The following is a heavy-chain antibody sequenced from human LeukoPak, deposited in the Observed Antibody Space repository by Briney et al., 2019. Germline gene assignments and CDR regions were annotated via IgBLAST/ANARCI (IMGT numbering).Heavy chain of an antibody. CDR1: GFTFSSYS. CDR3: AKDLGYKYYGDWYRTAWYFDL. Sequence: QPGGSLRLSCAASGFTFSSYSMNWVRQAPGKGLEWVAFIRYDGSNKYYADSVKGRFTISRDNSKNTLYLQMNSLRAEDTAVYFCAKDLGYKYYGDWYRTAWYFDLWGRGTLVTVSS. V-gene: IGHV3-30*02. CDR2: IRYDGSNK. D-gene: IGHD4-17*01. J-gene: IGHJ2*01.